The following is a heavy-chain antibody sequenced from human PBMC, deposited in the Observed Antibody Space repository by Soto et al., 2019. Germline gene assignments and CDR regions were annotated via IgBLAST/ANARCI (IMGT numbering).Heavy chain of an antibody. J-gene: IGHJ5*02. CDR1: GFTFSSYE. V-gene: IGHV3-48*03. CDR3: ARRDSGWYGGFWFDP. Sequence: QPGGSLRLSCAASGFTFSSYEMNWVRQAPGKGLEWVSYISSSGSTIYYADSVKGRFTISRDNAKNSLYLQMNSLRAEDTAVYYCARRDSGWYGGFWFDPWGQGTLVTVSS. D-gene: IGHD6-19*01. CDR2: ISSSGSTI.